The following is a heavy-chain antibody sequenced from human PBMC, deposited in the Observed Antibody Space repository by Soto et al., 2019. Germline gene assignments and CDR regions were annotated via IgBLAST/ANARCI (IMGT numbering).Heavy chain of an antibody. CDR3: AKDHRNGGSRVDY. CDR1: GLSFRSHG. V-gene: IGHV3-30*18. D-gene: IGHD2-15*01. J-gene: IGHJ4*02. Sequence: QVQLVESGGGVVQPGRSLRLSCAVSGLSFRSHGMHWVRQAPGKGLEWVAFISYDGNNRKYADSVKDRFTISRDNSKDALYLEMSGLRGGDTAVDYCAKDHRNGGSRVDYWGQGTLVTVSS. CDR2: ISYDGNNR.